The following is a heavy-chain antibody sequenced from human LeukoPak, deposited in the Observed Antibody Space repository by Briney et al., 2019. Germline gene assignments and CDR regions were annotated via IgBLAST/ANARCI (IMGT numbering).Heavy chain of an antibody. CDR2: ISGSGGST. J-gene: IGHJ4*02. D-gene: IGHD2-15*01. CDR3: ARVPLYCSGGSCYRIDY. V-gene: IGHV3-23*01. CDR1: GFTFSSYA. Sequence: PGGSLRLSCAASGFTFSSYAMSWVRQAPGKGLEWVSAISGSGGSTYYADSVKGRFTISRDNSKNTLYLQMNSLRAEDTAVYYCARVPLYCSGGSCYRIDYWGQGTLVTVSS.